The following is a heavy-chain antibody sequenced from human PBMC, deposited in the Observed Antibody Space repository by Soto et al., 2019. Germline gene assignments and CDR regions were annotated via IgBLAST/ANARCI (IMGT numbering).Heavy chain of an antibody. Sequence: GGSLRLSCAASGFTFSSYWMHWVRQAPGKGLVWVSRINPDGSATNYADSVKVRFTISRDNAKNTLYLQMNSLRAEDSAVFYCGRGVSDSPMAPGYWGEGTLVTVSS. J-gene: IGHJ4*02. V-gene: IGHV3-74*01. CDR1: GFTFSSYW. CDR3: GRGVSDSPMAPGY. D-gene: IGHD5-18*01. CDR2: INPDGSAT.